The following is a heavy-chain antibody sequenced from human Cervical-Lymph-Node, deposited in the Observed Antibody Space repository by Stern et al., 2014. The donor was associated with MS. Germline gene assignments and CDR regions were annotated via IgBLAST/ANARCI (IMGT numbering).Heavy chain of an antibody. Sequence: VQLVESGAEVKKPGASVKVSCKASGYTFTSFDMNWVRQATGQGLEWMGRMNPNSGETGYAQKFQGRVTMTRNTSISTAYMELSSLRSEDTAVYYCASCGGSCSYYYYGMDVWGQGTTVTVSS. CDR3: ASCGGSCSYYYYGMDV. CDR1: GYTFTSFD. D-gene: IGHD2-15*01. J-gene: IGHJ6*02. CDR2: MNPNSGET. V-gene: IGHV1-8*01.